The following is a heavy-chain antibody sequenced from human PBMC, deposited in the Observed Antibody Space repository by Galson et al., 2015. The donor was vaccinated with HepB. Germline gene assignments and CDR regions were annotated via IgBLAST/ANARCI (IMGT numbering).Heavy chain of an antibody. CDR2: ISYDGSNK. Sequence: SLRLSCAASGFTFSSYAMHWVRQAPGKGLEWVAVISYDGSNKYYADSVKGRFTISRDNSKNTLYLQMNSLRAEDTAVYYCARGAPRITMIVVEYYFDYWGQGTLVTVSS. CDR1: GFTFSSYA. V-gene: IGHV3-30*04. J-gene: IGHJ4*02. CDR3: ARGAPRITMIVVEYYFDY. D-gene: IGHD3-22*01.